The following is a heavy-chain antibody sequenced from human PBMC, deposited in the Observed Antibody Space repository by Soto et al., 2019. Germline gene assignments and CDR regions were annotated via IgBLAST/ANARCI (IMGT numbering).Heavy chain of an antibody. D-gene: IGHD1-26*01. CDR3: ARDSRGTIIPFDP. J-gene: IGHJ5*02. CDR2: IRQDGKEK. Sequence: PGGSLTSSGAAFVFTVSSAWMSCVRQAPGRGLEWVATIRQDGKEKYYFDSVEGRCTISRDNTKNSLFLQMNSRRAEDTAVYNCARDSRGTIIPFDPWGQGTLVTVSS. V-gene: IGHV3-7*01. CDR1: VFTVSSAW.